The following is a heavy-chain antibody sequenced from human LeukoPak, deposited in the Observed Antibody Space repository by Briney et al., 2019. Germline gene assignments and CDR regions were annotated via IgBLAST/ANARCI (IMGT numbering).Heavy chain of an antibody. CDR2: ISASGGST. D-gene: IGHD1-26*01. CDR1: GFTFRSHD. CDR3: ASSSTRGPGNY. V-gene: IGHV3-23*01. Sequence: GGSLRLSCAASGFTFRSHDMSWVRQAPGKGLEWVSGISASGGSTYYADSVKGRFTISRDNSKNTLYLQMNSLRAEDTAVYYCASSSTRGPGNYWGQGTLVTVSS. J-gene: IGHJ4*02.